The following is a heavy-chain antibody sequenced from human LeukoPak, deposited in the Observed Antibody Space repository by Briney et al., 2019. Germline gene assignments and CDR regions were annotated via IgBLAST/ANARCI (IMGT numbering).Heavy chain of an antibody. CDR2: ISYDGSNK. D-gene: IGHD3-16*01. J-gene: IGHJ4*02. CDR1: GFTFSSYA. CDR3: ANGPMITFGGLTEREFDY. Sequence: GGSLRLSCAASGFTFSSYAMHWVRQAPGKGLEWVAVISYDGSNKYYADSVKGRFTISRDNSKNTLYLQMDSLRTEDTAVYYCANGPMITFGGLTEREFDYWGQGTLVTVSS. V-gene: IGHV3-30-3*01.